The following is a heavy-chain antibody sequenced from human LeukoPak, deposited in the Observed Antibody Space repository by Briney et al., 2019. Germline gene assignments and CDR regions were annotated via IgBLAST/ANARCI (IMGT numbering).Heavy chain of an antibody. J-gene: IGHJ5*02. CDR1: GFTFSSYW. CDR3: ARNHYGDYEGGDWFDP. Sequence: PGGSLRLSCAASGFTFSSYWMSWVRQAPGKVLEWVANMKQDGSDKYYVDSVKGRFTISRDNAKNSLYLQMNSLRAEDTAVYYCARNHYGDYEGGDWFDPWGQGTLVTVSP. V-gene: IGHV3-7*01. D-gene: IGHD4-17*01. CDR2: MKQDGSDK.